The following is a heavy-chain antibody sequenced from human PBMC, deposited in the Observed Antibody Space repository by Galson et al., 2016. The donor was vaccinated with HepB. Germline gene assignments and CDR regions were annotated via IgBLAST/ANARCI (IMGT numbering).Heavy chain of an antibody. CDR2: IPYDGSNK. J-gene: IGHJ4*02. CDR1: GFTFSSYS. D-gene: IGHD2-2*01. Sequence: SLRLSCAASGFTFSSYSMHWVRQAPGKGLEWVAFIPYDGSNKKYADSVKGRFTISRDNSKKTLYLQMNSLRAEDTAVYYCAKDGRIYCSSASCHDHFHYWGQGTLVTVSS. V-gene: IGHV3-30*18. CDR3: AKDGRIYCSSASCHDHFHY.